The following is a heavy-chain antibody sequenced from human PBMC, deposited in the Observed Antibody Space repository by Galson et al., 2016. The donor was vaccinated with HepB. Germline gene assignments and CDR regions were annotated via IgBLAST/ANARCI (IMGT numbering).Heavy chain of an antibody. D-gene: IGHD6-19*01. V-gene: IGHV1-18*04. CDR2: ISGYNGKT. J-gene: IGHJ6*02. CDR3: ARGAVTVLDYYGMDV. CDR1: GYTFTSYG. Sequence: SVKVSCKASGYTFTSYGISWVRQAPGQGLEWVGWISGYNGKTHNAQKVQGRVTLTTDTSTTTAFMELRNLRTDDTAVYYCARGAVTVLDYYGMDVWGQGTTVTVSS.